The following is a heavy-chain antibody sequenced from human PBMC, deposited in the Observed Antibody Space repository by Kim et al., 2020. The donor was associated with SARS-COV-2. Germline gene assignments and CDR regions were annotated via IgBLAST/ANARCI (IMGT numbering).Heavy chain of an antibody. J-gene: IGHJ4*02. D-gene: IGHD3-10*01. V-gene: IGHV4-39*01. Sequence: YYNPSLKSRVTISVATSKNQFSLKLSSVTAADTAVYYCARRSGSYSNFDYWGQGTLVTVSS. CDR3: ARRSGSYSNFDY.